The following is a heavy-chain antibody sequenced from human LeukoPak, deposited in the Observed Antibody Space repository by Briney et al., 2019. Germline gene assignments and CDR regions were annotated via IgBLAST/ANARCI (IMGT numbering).Heavy chain of an antibody. CDR3: AKDHYYDRSGFLAN. J-gene: IGHJ1*01. CDR1: GFPFNSQA. V-gene: IGHV3-23*01. CDR2: ISGDGGNT. D-gene: IGHD3-22*01. Sequence: PGGSLRLSCTASGFPFNSQAMSWVRQAPGKRLEWVSHISGDGGNTYYADSLKGRFIVSRDNAKNTLFLQMNSLRVEDTAVYYCAKDHYYDRSGFLANWGQGTLVIVSS.